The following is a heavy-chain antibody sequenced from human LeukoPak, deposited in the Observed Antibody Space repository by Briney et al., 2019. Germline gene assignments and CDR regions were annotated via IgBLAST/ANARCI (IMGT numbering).Heavy chain of an antibody. J-gene: IGHJ4*02. V-gene: IGHV4-38-2*02. CDR3: ARIPYPGMGIDY. D-gene: IGHD1-26*01. Sequence: SETLSLACTVSGYSISCGYYWGWIRQPPGKGLEWIGSIYHSGSTYYNPSLKSRVTISVDTSKNQFSLKLSSVTAADTAVYYCARIPYPGMGIDYWGQGTLVTVSS. CDR1: GYSISCGYY. CDR2: IYHSGST.